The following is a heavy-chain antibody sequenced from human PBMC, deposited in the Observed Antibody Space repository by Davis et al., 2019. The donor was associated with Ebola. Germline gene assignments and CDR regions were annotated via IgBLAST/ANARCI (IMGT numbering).Heavy chain of an antibody. CDR3: ARDFPNYYDFWSGYFGY. V-gene: IGHV3-21*01. D-gene: IGHD3-3*01. CDR1: GFTFSSYS. CDR2: ISSSSSYI. J-gene: IGHJ4*02. Sequence: GESLKISCAASGFTFSSYSLNWVRQAPGKGLEWVSSISSSSSYIYYADSVKGRFTISRDNAKNSLYLQMNSLRAEDTAVYYCARDFPNYYDFWSGYFGYWGQGTLVTVSS.